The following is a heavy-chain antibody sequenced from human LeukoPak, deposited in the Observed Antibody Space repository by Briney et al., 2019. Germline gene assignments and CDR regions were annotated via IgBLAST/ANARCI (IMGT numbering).Heavy chain of an antibody. J-gene: IGHJ4*02. Sequence: SVKVSCKASGGTFSSYAISWVRQAPGQGLEWMGRIIPILGIANYAQKFQGRVTITADKSTSTAYMELSSLRSEDTAVYYCARDEGVGERGAYWGQGTLVTVSS. CDR2: IIPILGIA. D-gene: IGHD3-16*01. CDR3: ARDEGVGERGAY. V-gene: IGHV1-69*04. CDR1: GGTFSSYA.